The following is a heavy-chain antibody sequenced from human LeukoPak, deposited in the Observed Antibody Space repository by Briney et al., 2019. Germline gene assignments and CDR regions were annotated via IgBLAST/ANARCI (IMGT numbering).Heavy chain of an antibody. CDR2: IYYSGST. CDR3: ARVGSITIFGVVNNWFDP. D-gene: IGHD3-3*01. CDR1: GGSISSYY. J-gene: IGHJ5*02. Sequence: SETLSLTCTVSGGSISSYYWSWIRQPPGKGLEWIGYIYYSGSTNYNPSLKSRATISVDTSKNQFSLKLSSVTAADTAVYYCARVGSITIFGVVNNWFDPWGQGTLVTVSS. V-gene: IGHV4-59*01.